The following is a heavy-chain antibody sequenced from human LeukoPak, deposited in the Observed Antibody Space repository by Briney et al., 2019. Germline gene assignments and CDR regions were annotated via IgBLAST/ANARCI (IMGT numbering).Heavy chain of an antibody. CDR1: GFTFSSYS. D-gene: IGHD3-3*01. Sequence: GGSLRLSCAASGFTFSSYSMNWVRQAPGKGLEWVSSISSSSSSYIYYADSVKGRFTISRDNAKNSLYLQMNSLRAEDTAVYYCARVRYDFWSGYYPHGAFDIWGQGTMVTVSS. CDR2: ISSSSSSYI. V-gene: IGHV3-21*01. J-gene: IGHJ3*02. CDR3: ARVRYDFWSGYYPHGAFDI.